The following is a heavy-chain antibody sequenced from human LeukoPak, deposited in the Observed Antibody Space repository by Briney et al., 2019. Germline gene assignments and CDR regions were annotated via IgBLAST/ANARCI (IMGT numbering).Heavy chain of an antibody. CDR3: ARGATRWLQFTYGTIDY. D-gene: IGHD5-24*01. J-gene: IGHJ4*02. Sequence: ASVKVPCKASGYTFTGYYMHWVRQAPGQGLEWMGWINPNSGGTNYAQKFQGRVTMTRDTSISTAYMELSRLRSDDTAVYYCARGATRWLQFTYGTIDYWGQGTLVTVSS. V-gene: IGHV1-2*02. CDR1: GYTFTGYY. CDR2: INPNSGGT.